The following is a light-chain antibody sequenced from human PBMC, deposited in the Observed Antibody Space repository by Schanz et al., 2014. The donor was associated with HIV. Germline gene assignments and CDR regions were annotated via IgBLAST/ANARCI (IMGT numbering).Light chain of an antibody. Sequence: QSVLTQPPSVSGAPGQRVTISCTGSRSNIGAGHDVHWYQQLPGTAPKILIYNNDQRPSGVPERFSGSKSGTAASLAISVLQGEDEGDYYCQSFDTSLSPVVFGGGTKLTVL. CDR2: NND. V-gene: IGLV1-40*01. CDR1: RSNIGAGHD. J-gene: IGLJ2*01. CDR3: QSFDTSLSPVV.